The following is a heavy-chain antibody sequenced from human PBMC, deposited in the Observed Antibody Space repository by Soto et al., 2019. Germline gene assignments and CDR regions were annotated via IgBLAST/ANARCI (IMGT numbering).Heavy chain of an antibody. CDR2: IYYIGGT. V-gene: IGHV4-59*08. CDR1: GDTISSYY. CDR3: ARRRSYGDSDY. D-gene: IGHD4-17*01. J-gene: IGHJ4*02. Sequence: SETLSLTCTVSGDTISSYYWSWIRQPPGKGLEWIGYIYYIGGTNYNPSLKSRVTISVDTSKNQFSLKLSSVTAADTAVYYCARRRSYGDSDYWGQGTLVTVSS.